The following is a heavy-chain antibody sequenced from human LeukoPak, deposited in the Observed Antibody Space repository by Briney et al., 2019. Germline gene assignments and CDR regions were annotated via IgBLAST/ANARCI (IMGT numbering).Heavy chain of an antibody. J-gene: IGHJ4*02. CDR3: ARCDIVYCYENSGLSPRGFFDY. D-gene: IGHD3-22*01. V-gene: IGHV4-31*03. CDR1: GGSIGSGDDY. Sequence: PSETLSLTCTISGGSIGSGDDYWSWIRQHPGKGLEWLGDINYRGSTYYNPSHKSRVTISVDTSENQFSLKLSSVTAADTAVYYCARCDIVYCYENSGLSPRGFFDYWGQGTLVTVSA. CDR2: INYRGST.